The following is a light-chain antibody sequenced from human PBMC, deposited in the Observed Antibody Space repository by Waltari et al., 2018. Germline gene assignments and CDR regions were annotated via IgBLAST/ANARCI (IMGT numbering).Light chain of an antibody. CDR3: QTWGTGIQV. CDR1: SWHSSYA. Sequence: QLVLTQSPSASASLGPSVKLTCTLSSWHSSYAIAWHQQQPEKGPRYLMKLNSDGSHSKGDGIPDRFSGSSSGAERYLTISSLQSEDEADYYCQTWGTGIQVFGGGTKLTVL. J-gene: IGLJ2*01. V-gene: IGLV4-69*01. CDR2: LNSDGSH.